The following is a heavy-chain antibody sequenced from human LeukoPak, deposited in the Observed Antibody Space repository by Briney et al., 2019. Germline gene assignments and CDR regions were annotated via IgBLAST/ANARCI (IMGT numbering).Heavy chain of an antibody. CDR3: AKVTYYGSGSYYNADAFDI. V-gene: IGHV3-23*01. D-gene: IGHD3-10*01. CDR1: GFTFSSYA. Sequence: PGGSLRLSCAASGFTFSSYAMSWVRQAPGKGLEWVSAISGSGGSTYYADPVKGRFTISRDNSKNTLYLQMNSLRAEDTAVYYCAKVTYYGSGSYYNADAFDIWGQGTMVTVSS. J-gene: IGHJ3*02. CDR2: ISGSGGST.